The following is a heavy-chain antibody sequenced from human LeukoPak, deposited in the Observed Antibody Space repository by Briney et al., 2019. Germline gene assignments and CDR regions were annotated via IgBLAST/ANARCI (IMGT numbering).Heavy chain of an antibody. CDR2: ISGSGGST. V-gene: IGHV3-23*01. D-gene: IGHD6-13*01. J-gene: IGHJ4*02. Sequence: PGGSLRLSCAASGFTFSSYAMSWVRQAPGKGLEWISAISGSGGSTYYADSVKGRFTISRDNSKNTLYLQMNSLRAEDTAVYYCAKDYQQQLVYYFDYWGQGTLVTVSS. CDR1: GFTFSSYA. CDR3: AKDYQQQLVYYFDY.